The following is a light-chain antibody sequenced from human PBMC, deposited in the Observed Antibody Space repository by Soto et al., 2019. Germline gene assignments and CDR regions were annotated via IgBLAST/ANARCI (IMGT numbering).Light chain of an antibody. Sequence: QSAPTQPASVSGSPGQSITISCTGTSSDVGAYTFVSWYQQHPDKVPKLMIFDVSSRPSGVSDRFSGSKSGNTASLTISGLQPEDEADYYCSSYTSSSTHVFGSGTKLTVL. CDR3: SSYTSSSTHV. CDR1: SSDVGAYTF. J-gene: IGLJ1*01. V-gene: IGLV2-14*03. CDR2: DVS.